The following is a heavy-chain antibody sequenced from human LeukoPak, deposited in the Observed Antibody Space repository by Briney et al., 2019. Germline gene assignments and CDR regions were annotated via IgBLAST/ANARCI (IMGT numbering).Heavy chain of an antibody. J-gene: IGHJ5*02. D-gene: IGHD5-12*01. CDR1: GFTFSSYG. CDR2: ISYDGSNK. Sequence: GGSLRLYCAASGFTFSSYGMHWVRQAPGKGLEWVAVISYDGSNKCYADSVKGRFTISRDNSKNTLYLQMNSLRAEDTAVYYCAKDGPSGGLTCNWFDPWGQGTLVTVSS. V-gene: IGHV3-30*18. CDR3: AKDGPSGGLTCNWFDP.